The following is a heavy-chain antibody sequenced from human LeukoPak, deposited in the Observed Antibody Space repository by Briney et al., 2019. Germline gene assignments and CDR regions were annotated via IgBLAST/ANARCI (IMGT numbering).Heavy chain of an antibody. CDR1: GFTVSSNY. CDR3: AKLQYYYGSGKVDY. J-gene: IGHJ4*02. Sequence: PGGSLRLSCAASGFTVSSNYMSWVRQAPGKGLEWVSAISGSGGSTYYADSVKGRFTISRDNSKNTLYLQMNSLRAEDTAVCYCAKLQYYYGSGKVDYWGQGTLVTVSS. CDR2: ISGSGGST. V-gene: IGHV3-23*01. D-gene: IGHD3-10*01.